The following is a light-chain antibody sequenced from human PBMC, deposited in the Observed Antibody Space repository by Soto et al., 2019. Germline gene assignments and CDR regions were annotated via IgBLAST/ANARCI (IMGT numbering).Light chain of an antibody. CDR3: SAYTTINTVVL. CDR1: TSDIGAYNY. CDR2: DVT. V-gene: IGLV2-14*03. J-gene: IGLJ2*01. Sequence: QSVLTQPASVSGSPGQSITISCTGTTSDIGAYNYVSWYHHHPGKAPKLLIYDVTDRPSGFSDRFSGSKSGNTASLTISGLQAEDEADYFCSAYTTINTVVLFGGGTKLTVL.